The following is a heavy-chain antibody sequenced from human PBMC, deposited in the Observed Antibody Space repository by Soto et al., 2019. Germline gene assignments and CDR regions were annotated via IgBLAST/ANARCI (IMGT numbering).Heavy chain of an antibody. CDR1: GFSLSTSGVG. D-gene: IGHD2-2*01. Sequence: QITLKESGPTLVKPTQTLTLTCTFSGFSLSTSGVGVGWIRQPPGKALEWLALIYWDDDKRYSTSLKSRLTITKDTSKNHVVFTMTNIDPVDTATYYGAHVYCITTSCSFDYWGQGTLVTVSS. V-gene: IGHV2-5*02. CDR2: IYWDDDK. CDR3: AHVYCITTSCSFDY. J-gene: IGHJ4*02.